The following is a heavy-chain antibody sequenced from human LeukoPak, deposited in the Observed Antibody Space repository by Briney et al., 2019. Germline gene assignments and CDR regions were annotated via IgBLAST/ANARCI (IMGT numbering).Heavy chain of an antibody. D-gene: IGHD3/OR15-3a*01. Sequence: SETLSLTCTVSGGSISSYYWSWIRQPPGKGLEWIGSIYYSGSTYYNPSLKSRVTISVDTSKNQFSLKLSSVTAADTAVYYCARQTGSGLFTLPGGQGTLVTVSS. CDR1: GGSISSYY. CDR3: ARQTGSGLFTLP. J-gene: IGHJ4*02. CDR2: IYYSGST. V-gene: IGHV4-59*05.